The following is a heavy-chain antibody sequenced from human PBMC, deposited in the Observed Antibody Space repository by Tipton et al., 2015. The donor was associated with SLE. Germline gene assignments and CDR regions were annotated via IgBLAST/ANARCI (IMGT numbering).Heavy chain of an antibody. CDR2: IYYSGST. V-gene: IGHV4-31*03. J-gene: IGHJ5*02. CDR3: ARENPGITMVQPNSGWFDP. Sequence: TLSLTCTVSGGSISSGGYYWSWIRQHPGKGLEWIGYIYYSGSTYYNPSLKSRVTISVDTSKNQFSLKLSSVTAADTAVYYCARENPGITMVQPNSGWFDPWGQGTLVTVSS. CDR1: GGSISSGGYY. D-gene: IGHD3-10*01.